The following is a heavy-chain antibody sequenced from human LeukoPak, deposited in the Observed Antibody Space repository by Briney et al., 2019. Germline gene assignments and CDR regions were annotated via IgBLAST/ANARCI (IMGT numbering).Heavy chain of an antibody. CDR1: GDSVSSNSVT. CDR2: TYYRSTWYN. Sequence: QTLSLTCAISGDSVSSNSVTWNWIRQSPSRGLEWLGRTYYRSTWYNDHAVSVRGRITVNPDTSKNQFSLHLNSVTPEDTAVYYCARRLTQYDCFDPWGQGILVTVSS. J-gene: IGHJ5*02. D-gene: IGHD2-2*01. V-gene: IGHV6-1*01. CDR3: ARRLTQYDCFDP.